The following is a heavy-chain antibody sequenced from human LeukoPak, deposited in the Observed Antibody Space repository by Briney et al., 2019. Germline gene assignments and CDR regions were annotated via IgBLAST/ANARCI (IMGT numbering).Heavy chain of an antibody. CDR2: ISGSGGTT. CDR1: GFTFSSYA. CDR3: ARDQGIEGSGKNWFDP. J-gene: IGHJ5*02. D-gene: IGHD3-10*01. V-gene: IGHV3-23*01. Sequence: GGSLRLSCAASGFTFSSYAMSWVRQAPGKGPEWVSVISGSGGTTYYADSVKGRFTISRDNSKNALYLQMNSLRAGDTALYYCARDQGIEGSGKNWFDPWGQGTLVTVSS.